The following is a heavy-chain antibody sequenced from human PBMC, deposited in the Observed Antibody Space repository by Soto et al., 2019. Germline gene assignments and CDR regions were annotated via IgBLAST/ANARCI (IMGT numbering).Heavy chain of an antibody. CDR2: IVVGSGNT. CDR1: GYTFTSSA. V-gene: IGHV1-58*02. Sequence: SVKVSCKGSGYTFTSSAMQWVRQARGQRLEWIGWIVVGSGNTNYAQKFQERVTITRDMSTSTAYMELSSLRSEDTAVYYCAASKSRYYYDSSGYYLFHGMDVWGQGTTVTVSS. D-gene: IGHD3-22*01. CDR3: AASKSRYYYDSSGYYLFHGMDV. J-gene: IGHJ6*02.